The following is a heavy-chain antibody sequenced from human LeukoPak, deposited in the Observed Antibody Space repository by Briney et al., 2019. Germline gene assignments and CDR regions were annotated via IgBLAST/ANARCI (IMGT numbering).Heavy chain of an antibody. CDR2: MNYGGST. J-gene: IGHJ5*02. V-gene: IGHV4-39*01. CDR3: ARRVPGRSGNWFDP. Sequence: PSETLSLTCTVSGGSISNNDHFWGWIRQPPGKGLEWIGSMNYGGSTHDNPSLKSRVTISVDTSKNQVSLKLSSVTAADTAVYYCARRVPGRSGNWFDPWGQGTLVTVSS. D-gene: IGHD2-2*01. CDR1: GGSISNNDHF.